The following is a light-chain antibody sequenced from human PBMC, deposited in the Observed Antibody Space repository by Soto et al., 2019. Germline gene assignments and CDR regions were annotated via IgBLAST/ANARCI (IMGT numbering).Light chain of an antibody. Sequence: QSALTQPASVSGSPGQSITISCTGTSSDVGAYYYASWYQQHPGKAPKLMIYEVSNRPSGVSNRFSGSKSGNTASLSISGLQAEDEADYYCISYTTISTYVFGTGTKLTVL. CDR3: ISYTTISTYV. V-gene: IGLV2-14*01. J-gene: IGLJ1*01. CDR2: EVS. CDR1: SSDVGAYYY.